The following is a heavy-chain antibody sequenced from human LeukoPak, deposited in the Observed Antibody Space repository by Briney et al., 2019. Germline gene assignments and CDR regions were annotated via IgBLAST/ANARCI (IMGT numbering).Heavy chain of an antibody. J-gene: IGHJ4*02. Sequence: GSVKVSCKASGYTFITYYIYWVRQAPGQGLECVGIINPSGGGTNYAQKFQGRVTVTTDMSTTTVYMELSSLTSEDTAVYYCARGAPPTYSDSRGYLDYWGQGTLVTVSS. CDR2: INPSGGGT. V-gene: IGHV1-46*01. CDR1: GYTFITYY. CDR3: ARGAPPTYSDSRGYLDY. D-gene: IGHD3-22*01.